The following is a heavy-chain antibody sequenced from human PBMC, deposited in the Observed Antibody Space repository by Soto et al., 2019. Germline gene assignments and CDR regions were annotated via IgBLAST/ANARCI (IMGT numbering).Heavy chain of an antibody. V-gene: IGHV6-1*01. CDR2: TYYRSNWRH. Sequence: SQAFSLTCAISWVSFSSNTAACNCSRSSPSRGLEWLGRTYYRSNWRHDYAVSVKSRITVNPDTSKNHFSLQLNSVTPDDTAVYYCARGVAGSGFDLWGQGTLVTVSS. J-gene: IGHJ4*02. CDR3: ARGVAGSGFDL. CDR1: WVSFSSNTAA. D-gene: IGHD6-19*01.